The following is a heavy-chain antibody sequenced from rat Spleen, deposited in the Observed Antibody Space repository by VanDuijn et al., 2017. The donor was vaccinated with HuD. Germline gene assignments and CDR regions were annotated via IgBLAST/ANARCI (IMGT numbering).Heavy chain of an antibody. J-gene: IGHJ2*01. V-gene: IGHV2S8*01. CDR1: GFSLSNYG. Sequence: QVQMKESGPGLVQPSQTLSLTCTVSGFSLSNYGVSWVRQPPGKGLEWIAAISSGGTTYYNSVFKSRLSISRDTSKSQVFLKMNSLQTEDTAMYFCARSYYGYTHYFNYWGQGVMVTVSS. D-gene: IGHD1-6*01. CDR3: ARSYYGYTHYFNY. CDR2: ISSGGTT.